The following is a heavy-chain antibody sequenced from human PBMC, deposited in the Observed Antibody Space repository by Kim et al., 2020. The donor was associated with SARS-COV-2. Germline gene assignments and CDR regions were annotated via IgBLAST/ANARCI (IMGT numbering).Heavy chain of an antibody. CDR3: AKDGTLYSSSFGDY. CDR2: ISYDGSNK. CDR1: GFTFSSYG. D-gene: IGHD6-6*01. J-gene: IGHJ4*02. V-gene: IGHV3-30*18. Sequence: GGSLRLSCAASGFTFSSYGMHWVRQAPGKGLEWVAVISYDGSNKYYADSVKGRFTISRDNSKNTLYLQMNSLRAEDTAVYYCAKDGTLYSSSFGDYWGQGTLVTVSS.